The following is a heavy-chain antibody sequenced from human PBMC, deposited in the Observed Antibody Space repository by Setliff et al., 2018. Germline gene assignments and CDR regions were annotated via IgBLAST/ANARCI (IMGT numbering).Heavy chain of an antibody. J-gene: IGHJ6*04. CDR2: ISTSGNT. CDR3: ARDQWVRSPPLYFSYSMDV. D-gene: IGHD5-12*01. Sequence: SETLSLTCTVSGASIINSYYWSWIRQPAGKGLEWIGRISTSGNTNYNPSLKSRVTVSLDTSKNQFSLKLTSMTAADTAVYYCARDQWVRSPPLYFSYSMDVWGKGTTVTVS. V-gene: IGHV4-4*07. CDR1: GASIINSYY.